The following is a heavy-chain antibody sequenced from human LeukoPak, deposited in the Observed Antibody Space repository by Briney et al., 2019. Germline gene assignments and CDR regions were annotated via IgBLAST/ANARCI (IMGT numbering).Heavy chain of an antibody. D-gene: IGHD1-14*01. Sequence: ASVKVSCKASGYTFTSYGISWVRQAPGQGLEWMGWISAYNGNTNYAQKLQGRVTMTTDTSTSTAYMELRSLRSDDTAVYYCAREVGREGYNWFDPWGQGTLVTVSS. CDR2: ISAYNGNT. CDR3: AREVGREGYNWFDP. J-gene: IGHJ5*02. CDR1: GYTFTSYG. V-gene: IGHV1-18*01.